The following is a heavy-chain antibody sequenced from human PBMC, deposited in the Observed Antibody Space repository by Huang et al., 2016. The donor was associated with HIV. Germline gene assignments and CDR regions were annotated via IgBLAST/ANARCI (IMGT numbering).Heavy chain of an antibody. Sequence: EVQLVESGGGLVQPGGSLRLSCAASGFSISSYWMHWVRQAPGKGLVWVAHINSEGSSTSDTDSVKGRFTISRDNAKNTLYLQMNSLRAEDTAVYYCARDPRIQSWLNFFDYWGQGTLVSVSS. CDR2: INSEGSST. CDR3: ARDPRIQSWLNFFDY. J-gene: IGHJ4*02. D-gene: IGHD3-22*01. V-gene: IGHV3-74*01. CDR1: GFSISSYW.